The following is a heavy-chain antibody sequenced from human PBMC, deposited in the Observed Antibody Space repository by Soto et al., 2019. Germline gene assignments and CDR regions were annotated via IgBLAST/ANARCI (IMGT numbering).Heavy chain of an antibody. CDR1: GFPFNSYA. Sequence: EVQLLESGGGLVQPGGSLRLSCAASGFPFNSYAMSWVRHAPDKGLEWVSAIDFTGAGTYYADSVKGRFTISRDNSKNTLYLQMSSLRAEDTAVYFCARRFSSSSFYFDYWGQGTLVTVSS. J-gene: IGHJ4*02. D-gene: IGHD6-6*01. CDR2: IDFTGAGT. V-gene: IGHV3-23*01. CDR3: ARRFSSSSFYFDY.